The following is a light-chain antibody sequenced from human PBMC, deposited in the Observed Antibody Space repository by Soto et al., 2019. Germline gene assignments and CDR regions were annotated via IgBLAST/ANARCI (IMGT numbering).Light chain of an antibody. CDR1: HSCSSSS. V-gene: IGKV3-20*01. CDR3: QQYGSSPRT. CDR2: GAS. Sequence: EKALTQSPVTLSLSPGERATLSCRASHSCSSSSLAWYQQKPGQAPSLLSYGASSRATGIPDRFSGSGSGTDFTLTISRLEPEDFAVYYCQQYGSSPRTFGQGTKVDIK. J-gene: IGKJ1*01.